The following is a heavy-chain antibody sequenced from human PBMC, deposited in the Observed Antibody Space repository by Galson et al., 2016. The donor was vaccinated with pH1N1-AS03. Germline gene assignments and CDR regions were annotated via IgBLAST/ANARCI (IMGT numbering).Heavy chain of an antibody. CDR1: GFIFTTYA. D-gene: IGHD3-9*01. V-gene: IGHV3-30*07. CDR3: TRVFDIFDHLYYYAMDV. Sequence: SLRLSCAASGFIFTTYAMNWVRQAPGKGLEWVSLISYDGGKKSYAESVKGRFTISRDNSNNTLYLQMNSLRAEDTAIYYCTRVFDIFDHLYYYAMDVWGQGTTVTVSS. CDR2: ISYDGGKK. J-gene: IGHJ6*02.